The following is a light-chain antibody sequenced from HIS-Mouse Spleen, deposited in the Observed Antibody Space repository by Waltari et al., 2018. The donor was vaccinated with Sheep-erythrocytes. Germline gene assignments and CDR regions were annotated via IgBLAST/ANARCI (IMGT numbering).Light chain of an antibody. CDR3: CSYAGSYNHV. CDR2: EVS. Sequence: QSALTQPPSASGSPGQSVTISCTGTSRDVGGYNYVSWYQQHPGKAPKLMIYEVSKRPSGVPDRFSGSKSGNTASLTVSGLQAEDEADYYCCSYAGSYNHVFATGTKVTVL. J-gene: IGLJ1*01. CDR1: SRDVGGYNY. V-gene: IGLV2-8*01.